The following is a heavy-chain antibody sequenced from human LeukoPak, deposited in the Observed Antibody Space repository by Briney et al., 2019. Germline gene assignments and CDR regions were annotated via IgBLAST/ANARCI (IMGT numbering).Heavy chain of an antibody. J-gene: IGHJ4*02. Sequence: ASVKVSCKASGYTFTGYYMHWVRQAPGQGLEWMGRINPNSGGTNYAQKFQGRVTITADKSTSTAYMELSSLRSEDTAVYYCARIHDYGDYLDYWGQGTLVTVSS. V-gene: IGHV1-2*06. CDR3: ARIHDYGDYLDY. CDR2: INPNSGGT. CDR1: GYTFTGYY. D-gene: IGHD4-17*01.